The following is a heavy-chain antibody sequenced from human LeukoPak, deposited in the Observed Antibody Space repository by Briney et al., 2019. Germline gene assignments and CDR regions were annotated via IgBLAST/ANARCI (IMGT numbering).Heavy chain of an antibody. Sequence: ASVKVSCKASGYTFTGYYMHWVRQAPGQGLKWMGWINPNSGGTNYAQKFQGRVTMTRDTSISTAYMELSRLRSDDTAVYYCARDWRGLDYDYADYWGQGTLVTVSS. CDR3: ARDWRGLDYDYADY. V-gene: IGHV1-2*02. CDR2: INPNSGGT. J-gene: IGHJ4*02. CDR1: GYTFTGYY. D-gene: IGHD3-16*01.